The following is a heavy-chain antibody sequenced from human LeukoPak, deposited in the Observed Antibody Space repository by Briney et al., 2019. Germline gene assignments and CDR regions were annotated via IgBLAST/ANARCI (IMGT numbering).Heavy chain of an antibody. Sequence: PSETLSLTCTVSGASISAFHWTWFRQPAGKGLEWIGLIYSSGSTLFNPSLKSRVAMSVDLTKNQLSLKLTSVTAAETAMYYCARKDGDYWGRGTLVTVSS. V-gene: IGHV4-4*07. CDR2: IYSSGST. J-gene: IGHJ4*02. CDR3: ARKDGDY. CDR1: GASISAFH.